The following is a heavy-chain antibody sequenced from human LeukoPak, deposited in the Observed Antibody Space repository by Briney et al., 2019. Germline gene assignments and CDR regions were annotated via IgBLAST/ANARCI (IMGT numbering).Heavy chain of an antibody. Sequence: SETLSLTCAVYGGSFSVYYWSWIRQPPGNGLECIGEINHSGSTNFNPSLKSRVTISVDTSKSQVSLKLNSVTAADTAVYYCARGILISTRSDYFDYWGQGTLVTVSS. CDR1: GGSFSVYY. D-gene: IGHD3-22*01. CDR2: INHSGST. V-gene: IGHV4-34*01. CDR3: ARGILISTRSDYFDY. J-gene: IGHJ4*02.